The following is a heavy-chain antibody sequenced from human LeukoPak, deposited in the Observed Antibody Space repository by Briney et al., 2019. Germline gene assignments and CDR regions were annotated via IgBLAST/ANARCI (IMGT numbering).Heavy chain of an antibody. D-gene: IGHD6-6*01. V-gene: IGHV3-74*01. CDR1: GFTFSSYW. CDR3: ARESAGAALGD. CDR2: IKTDGSST. Sequence: GGSLRLSCAVSGFTFSSYWMHWVRQAPGKGLVWVSRIKTDGSSTGCADSVKGRFTISRDNAKNTLYLQMDSLRAEDTAVYYCARESAGAALGDWGQGTLVTVSS. J-gene: IGHJ4*02.